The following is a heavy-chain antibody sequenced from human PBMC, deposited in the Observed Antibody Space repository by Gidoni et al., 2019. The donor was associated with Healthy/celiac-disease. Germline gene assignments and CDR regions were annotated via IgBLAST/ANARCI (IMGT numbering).Heavy chain of an antibody. CDR2: IYSGGST. V-gene: IGHV3-53*04. D-gene: IGHD5-12*01. J-gene: IGHJ3*02. CDR3: ARDGALSGSYAFDI. Sequence: EVQLVESGGGLVQPGGSLRLSCAASGFTVSSNYMSWVRQAPGKGLEWVSVIYSGGSTYYADSVKGRFTISRHNSKNTLYLQMNSLRAEDTAVYYCARDGALSGSYAFDIWGQGTMVTVSS. CDR1: GFTVSSNY.